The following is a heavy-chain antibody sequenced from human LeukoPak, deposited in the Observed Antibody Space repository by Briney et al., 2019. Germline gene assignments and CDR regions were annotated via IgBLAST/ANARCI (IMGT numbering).Heavy chain of an antibody. J-gene: IGHJ4*02. CDR2: SRNKDKSYTT. CDR3: RDAFADY. V-gene: IGHV3-72*01. D-gene: IGHD5-24*01. Sequence: AGGSLRLSCAASGFTLSDYYMEWVRQAPGKGLEWVGRSRNKDKSYTTDYAASVKGRFTISRDDSKNSLYLQMNSLKSEDTAVYYTRDAFADYWGQGTLVTVSS. CDR1: GFTLSDYY.